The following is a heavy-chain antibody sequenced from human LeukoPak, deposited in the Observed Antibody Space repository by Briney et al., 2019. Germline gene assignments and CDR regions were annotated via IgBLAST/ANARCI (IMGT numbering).Heavy chain of an antibody. CDR3: AKGIGYCSGGSCYSTVHDAFDI. CDR1: GFTFDDYT. Sequence: GGSLRLSCAASGFTFDDYTMHWVRQAPGKGLEWVSLISWDGGSTYYADSVKGRFTISRDNAKNSLYLQMNSLRAEDMALYYCAKGIGYCSGGSCYSTVHDAFDIWGQGTMVTVSS. V-gene: IGHV3-43*01. CDR2: ISWDGGST. D-gene: IGHD2-15*01. J-gene: IGHJ3*02.